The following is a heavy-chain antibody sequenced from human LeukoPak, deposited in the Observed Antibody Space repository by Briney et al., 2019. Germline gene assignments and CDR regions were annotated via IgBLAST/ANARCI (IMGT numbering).Heavy chain of an antibody. CDR1: GGTFSSYA. CDR3: ARADRSYANWFDP. J-gene: IGHJ5*02. V-gene: IGHV1-69*05. D-gene: IGHD4-17*01. Sequence: GASVKVSCKASGGTFSSYAISWVRQAPGQGLEWMGGIIPIFGTANYAQKFQGRVTITTDEYTSTAYMELSSLRSEDTAVYYCARADRSYANWFDPWGQGTLVTVSS. CDR2: IIPIFGTA.